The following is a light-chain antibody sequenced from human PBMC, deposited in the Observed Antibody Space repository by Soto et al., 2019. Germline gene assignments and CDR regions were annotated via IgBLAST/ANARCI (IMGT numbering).Light chain of an antibody. CDR3: LSYATGSTWV. Sequence: QSALTQPASVSGSPGQSVTISCTGTSNDVGAYNYVSWYQHHPGKAPKLMIYDLNNRPSGISDRFSGSKSVNTASLTISGRQAEDEADYYCLSYATGSTWVFGGGTKVTVL. V-gene: IGLV2-14*01. J-gene: IGLJ3*02. CDR1: SNDVGAYNY. CDR2: DLN.